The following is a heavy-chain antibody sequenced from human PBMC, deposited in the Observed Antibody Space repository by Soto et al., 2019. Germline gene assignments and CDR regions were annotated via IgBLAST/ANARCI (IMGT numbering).Heavy chain of an antibody. CDR1: GFTFSSYS. CDR3: ARDLPRGYSYGPFDY. Sequence: GGSLRLSCAASGFTFSSYSMNWVRQAPGKGLEWVSSISSSSSYIYYADSVKGRFTISRDNAKNSLYLQMNSLRAEDTAVYYCARDLPRGYSYGPFDYWGQGTLVTVSS. J-gene: IGHJ4*02. D-gene: IGHD5-18*01. CDR2: ISSSSSYI. V-gene: IGHV3-21*01.